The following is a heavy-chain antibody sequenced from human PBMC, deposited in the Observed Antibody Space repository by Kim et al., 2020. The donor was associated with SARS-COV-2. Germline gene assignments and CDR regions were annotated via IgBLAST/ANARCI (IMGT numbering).Heavy chain of an antibody. D-gene: IGHD6-19*01. V-gene: IGHV3-7*03. CDR1: GFTLGNFW. CDR3: ARDPSSVSGWRYFEY. Sequence: GGSLRLSCAASGFTLGNFWMNWVRQAPGKGLEWVANIKYDGSERYYVDSVEGRFTISRDNAKNSLSLQMNNLRAEDTAIYYCARDPSSVSGWRYFEYWGRGTLVTVSS. CDR2: IKYDGSER. J-gene: IGHJ4*02.